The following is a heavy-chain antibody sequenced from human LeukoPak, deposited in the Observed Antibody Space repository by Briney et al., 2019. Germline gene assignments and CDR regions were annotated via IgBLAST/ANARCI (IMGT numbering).Heavy chain of an antibody. Sequence: SETLSLTCAVYGGSSSGYYWSWIRQPPGKGLEWIGEINHSGSTNYNPSLKSRVTISLDTSKNQFSLKLSSVTAADTAVYYCARGQGTVTTHWGQGTLVTVSS. CDR1: GGSSSGYY. V-gene: IGHV4-34*01. J-gene: IGHJ4*02. CDR3: ARGQGTVTTH. CDR2: INHSGST. D-gene: IGHD4-17*01.